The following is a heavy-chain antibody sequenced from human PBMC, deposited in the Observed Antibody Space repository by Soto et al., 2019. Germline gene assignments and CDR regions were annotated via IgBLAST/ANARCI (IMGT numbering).Heavy chain of an antibody. J-gene: IGHJ4*02. V-gene: IGHV3-23*01. CDR3: AKGPSVGSGPLYYFDY. D-gene: IGHD3-10*01. Sequence: GGSLRLSCAASGFTFSSYAMSWVRQAPGRGLEWVSAISGSGGSTYYADSVKGRFTISRDNSKNTLYLQMNSLRAEDTAVYYCAKGPSVGSGPLYYFDYWGQGTLVTVSS. CDR2: ISGSGGST. CDR1: GFTFSSYA.